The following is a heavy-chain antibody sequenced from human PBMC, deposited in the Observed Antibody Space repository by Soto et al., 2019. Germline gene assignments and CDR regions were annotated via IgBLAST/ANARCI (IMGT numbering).Heavy chain of an antibody. CDR1: GGSISSGGYY. V-gene: IGHV4-31*03. Sequence: SETLSLTCTVSGGSISSGGYYWSWIRQHPGKGLEWIGYIYYSGSTYYNPSLKSRVTISVDTSKNQFSLKLSSVTAADTAVYYCARAEGTTTVTHRHYYFDYWGQGTLVTVSS. CDR3: ARAEGTTTVTHRHYYFDY. D-gene: IGHD4-17*01. CDR2: IYYSGST. J-gene: IGHJ4*02.